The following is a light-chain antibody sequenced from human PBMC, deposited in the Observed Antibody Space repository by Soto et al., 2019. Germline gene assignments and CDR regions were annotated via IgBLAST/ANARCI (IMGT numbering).Light chain of an antibody. J-gene: IGKJ2*01. Sequence: DVQMTQSPSSLSASVGDRVTITCRASQSISSFLNWYQQRPGTAPKLLIYAASNLESGVPSRFSGRGSATDFTLSISSLQPEDFATYFCQQTYIMPLTFGQGTKLEMK. V-gene: IGKV1-39*01. CDR2: AAS. CDR3: QQTYIMPLT. CDR1: QSISSF.